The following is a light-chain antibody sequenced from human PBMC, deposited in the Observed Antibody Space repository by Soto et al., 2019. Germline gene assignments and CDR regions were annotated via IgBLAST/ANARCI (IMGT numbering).Light chain of an antibody. CDR3: QQLNSYPLT. CDR2: AAS. V-gene: IGKV1-9*01. CDR1: QGISSY. Sequence: DIQLTQSPSFLSASVVDRVTITCRASQGISSYLAWYQQKPGEAPKLLIYAASTLQSVVPSRFSGSGSRTDFTLTISSLQPEDFATYYCQQLNSYPLTCGGGTKVDI. J-gene: IGKJ4*01.